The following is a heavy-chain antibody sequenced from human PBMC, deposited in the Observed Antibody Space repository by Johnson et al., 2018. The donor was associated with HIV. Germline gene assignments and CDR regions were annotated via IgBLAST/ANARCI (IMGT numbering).Heavy chain of an antibody. D-gene: IGHD3-22*01. CDR3: SKDLDYGSSGYVTRPMGAFDV. V-gene: IGHV3-30*02. J-gene: IGHJ3*01. CDR2: IRYGGSNK. CDR1: GFTFSSYG. Sequence: QVQLVESGGGLVQPGGSLRLSCAASGFTFSSYGMHWVRQAPGKGLEWVAFIRYGGSNKYYADSVKGRFTISRDNSKNTLYLQMTSLRAEDTAMYYFSKDLDYGSSGYVTRPMGAFDVWGQGTMVTVSS.